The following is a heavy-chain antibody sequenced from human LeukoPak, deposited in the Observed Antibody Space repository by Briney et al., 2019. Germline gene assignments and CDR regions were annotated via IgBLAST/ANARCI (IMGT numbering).Heavy chain of an antibody. Sequence: GASVKVSCKASGGTFSSYAISWVRQATGQGLEWMGWMNPNSGNTGYAQKFQGRVTMTRNTSISTAYMELSSLRSEDTAVYYCARGPVVWGYFDYWGQGTLVTVSS. CDR2: MNPNSGNT. CDR3: ARGPVVWGYFDY. CDR1: GGTFSSYA. J-gene: IGHJ4*02. D-gene: IGHD3-16*01. V-gene: IGHV1-8*02.